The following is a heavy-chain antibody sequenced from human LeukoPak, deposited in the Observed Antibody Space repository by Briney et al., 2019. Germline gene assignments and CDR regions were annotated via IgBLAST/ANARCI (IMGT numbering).Heavy chain of an antibody. Sequence: ASVKVSCKGSGYTFTGYYMHWVRQAPGQGLEWMGWINPNSGGTNYAQKFQGRVTMTRDTSISTAYMELSRLRSDDTAVYYCARDSVPTSGFDPWGQGTLVTVSS. CDR2: INPNSGGT. V-gene: IGHV1-2*02. D-gene: IGHD3-16*01. CDR3: ARDSVPTSGFDP. J-gene: IGHJ5*02. CDR1: GYTFTGYY.